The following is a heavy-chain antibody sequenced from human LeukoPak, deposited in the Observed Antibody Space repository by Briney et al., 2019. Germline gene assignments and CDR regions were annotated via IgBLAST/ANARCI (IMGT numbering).Heavy chain of an antibody. Sequence: ASVKVSCKASGYTFTGYYIHWVRQAPGQGLEWMGWINPNSGKTKYIQKFHGRVTMTRDTSISTAYMELSRLTSDDTAVFYCARAGLITYWGQGTLVTVSS. J-gene: IGHJ4*02. CDR3: ARAGLITY. V-gene: IGHV1-2*02. CDR1: GYTFTGYY. CDR2: INPNSGKT. D-gene: IGHD3-16*01.